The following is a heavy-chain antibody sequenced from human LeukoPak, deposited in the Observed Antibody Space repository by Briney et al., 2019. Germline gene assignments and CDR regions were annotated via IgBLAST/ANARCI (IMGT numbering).Heavy chain of an antibody. CDR3: ARDVVVVAASDPGYYFDY. D-gene: IGHD2-15*01. Sequence: GASVKVSCKASGYTFTSYYMHWVRQAPGQGLEWMGIINPSGGGTSYAQKFQGRVAMTRDTSTSTVYMELSSLRSEDTAVYYCARDVVVVAASDPGYYFDYWGQGTLVTVSS. J-gene: IGHJ4*02. V-gene: IGHV1-46*01. CDR2: INPSGGGT. CDR1: GYTFTSYY.